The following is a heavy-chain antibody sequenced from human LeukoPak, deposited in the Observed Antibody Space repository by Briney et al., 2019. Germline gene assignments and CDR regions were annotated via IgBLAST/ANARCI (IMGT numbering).Heavy chain of an antibody. D-gene: IGHD5-12*01. CDR2: IIPIFGTA. CDR3: ARERGYDFGDWFDP. J-gene: IGHJ5*02. Sequence: AASVKVSCKASGGTFSSYAISWVRQAPGQGLEWMGGIIPIFGTANYAQKFQGRVTTTADESTSTAYMELSSLRSEDTAVYYCARERGYDFGDWFDPWGQGTLVTVSS. V-gene: IGHV1-69*13. CDR1: GGTFSSYA.